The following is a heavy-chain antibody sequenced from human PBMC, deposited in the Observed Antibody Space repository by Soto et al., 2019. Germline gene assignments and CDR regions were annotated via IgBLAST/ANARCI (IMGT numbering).Heavy chain of an antibody. CDR1: GFTFSSYA. D-gene: IGHD2-21*02. V-gene: IGHV3-30-3*01. J-gene: IGHJ4*02. CDR2: ISYDGSNK. CDR3: ARDLAATYCGGDCSTLDY. Sequence: GGSLRLSCAASGFTFSSYAMHWVRQAPGKGLEWVAVISYDGSNKYYADSVKGRFTISRDNSKNTLYLQMNSLRAEDTAVYYCARDLAATYCGGDCSTLDYWGQGTLVTVSS.